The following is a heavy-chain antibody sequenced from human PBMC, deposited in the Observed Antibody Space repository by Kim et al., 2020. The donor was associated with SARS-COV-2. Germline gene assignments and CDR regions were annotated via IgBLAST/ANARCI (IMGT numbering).Heavy chain of an antibody. V-gene: IGHV4-59*08. CDR3: ARRSLGYCSSTRCSSGFDT. CDR2: IYYSGST. J-gene: IGHJ5*02. D-gene: IGHD2-2*01. Sequence: SETLSLTCTVSGGSISSYYWSWIRQPPGKGLEWIGYIYYSGSTNYNPSLKSRVTISVDTSKNQFSLKLSSVTAADTAVYYCARRSLGYCSSTRCSSGFDTWGQGTLVTVSS. CDR1: GGSISSYY.